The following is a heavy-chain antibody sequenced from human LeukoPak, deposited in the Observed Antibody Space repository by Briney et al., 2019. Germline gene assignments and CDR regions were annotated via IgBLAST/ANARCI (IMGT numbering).Heavy chain of an antibody. Sequence: GGSLRLSCAASGFTFSNCGMNWVRQAPGKGLEWVSSISYSSSYIYYADSVKGRFTISRDNAKNSLYLQMNSLRAEDTAVYYCARIAVTYTFDYWGQGTLVTVSS. CDR3: ARIAVTYTFDY. CDR1: GFTFSNCG. D-gene: IGHD4-17*01. J-gene: IGHJ4*02. CDR2: ISYSSSYI. V-gene: IGHV3-21*01.